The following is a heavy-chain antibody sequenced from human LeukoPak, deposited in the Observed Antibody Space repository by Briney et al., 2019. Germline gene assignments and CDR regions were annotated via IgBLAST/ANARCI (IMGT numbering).Heavy chain of an antibody. D-gene: IGHD1-1*01. J-gene: IGHJ4*02. Sequence: SETLSLTCTVSGGSISNYYWSWIRQPAGQGLEWIGRMYMSGSTNYNPSLRSRVTMSVDTSKNQFSLKLSSVTAADTAVYYCARASVGTQYNFDYWGQGTLVTVSS. CDR2: MYMSGST. CDR3: ARASVGTQYNFDY. V-gene: IGHV4-4*07. CDR1: GGSISNYY.